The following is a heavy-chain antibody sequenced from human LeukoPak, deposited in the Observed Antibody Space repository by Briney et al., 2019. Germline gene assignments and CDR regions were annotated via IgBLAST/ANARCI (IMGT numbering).Heavy chain of an antibody. J-gene: IGHJ4*02. CDR1: GYSISNGYY. CDR2: LYDSVST. V-gene: IGHV4-38-2*01. D-gene: IGHD3-22*01. CDR3: ARHSAITMIVVGEGFDY. Sequence: SGTLSLSCAVSGYSISNGYYWVWLRQPPGKGLGWIGILYDSVSTYYNQSLESRVTISGDKSKNQFSLKLSPVSAADTAVYYCARHSAITMIVVGEGFDYWGQGTLVTVSS.